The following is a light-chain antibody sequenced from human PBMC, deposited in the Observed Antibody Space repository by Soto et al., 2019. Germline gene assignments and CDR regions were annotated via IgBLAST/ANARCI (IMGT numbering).Light chain of an antibody. CDR3: QQYNTWPPIT. CDR2: DAS. CDR1: QSVRTY. V-gene: IGKV3D-15*01. J-gene: IGKJ5*01. Sequence: EIVLTQSPVTLSLSPGERATLSCRASQSVRTYLAWYQVKPGQAPRLLIYDASSRAYGVPARFSGSGSGTDLTLTISSLQSEDFAVYYCQQYNTWPPITFGQGTRLEIK.